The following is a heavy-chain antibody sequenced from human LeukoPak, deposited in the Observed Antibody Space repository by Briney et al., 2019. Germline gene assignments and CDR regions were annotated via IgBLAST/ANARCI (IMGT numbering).Heavy chain of an antibody. J-gene: IGHJ4*02. CDR2: IKEDSSDQ. D-gene: IGHD2-8*01. CDR3: ARDVPNGFFDY. CDR1: GFTFNTYW. V-gene: IGHV3-7*01. Sequence: GGSLRLPCATSGFTFNTYWMTWVRQAPGKGLEWLINIKEDSSDQSSVDSVKGRFTISRDNANNLLYLQMNSLRPEDTGVYYCARDVPNGFFDYWGQGTLVTVSS.